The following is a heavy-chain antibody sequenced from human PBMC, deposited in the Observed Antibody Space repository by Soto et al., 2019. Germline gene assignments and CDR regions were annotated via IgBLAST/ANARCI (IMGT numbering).Heavy chain of an antibody. CDR3: AKAPPKSISYYYGTDV. Sequence: GGSLRLSCAASGFTFSSYGMHWVRQAPGKGLEWVAVISYDGSNKYYADSVKGLFTISRDNSKNTLYLQMNSLRAEDTAVYYCAKAPPKSISYYYGTDVWGQGTTVTVSS. CDR1: GFTFSSYG. D-gene: IGHD3-3*02. V-gene: IGHV3-30*18. CDR2: ISYDGSNK. J-gene: IGHJ6*02.